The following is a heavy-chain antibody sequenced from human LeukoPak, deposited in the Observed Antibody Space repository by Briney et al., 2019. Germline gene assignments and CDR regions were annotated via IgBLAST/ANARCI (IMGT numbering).Heavy chain of an antibody. D-gene: IGHD3-10*01. J-gene: IGHJ4*02. Sequence: TSETLSLTCTVSGDSISSSNCYWGWIRQPPGKGLEWIGSIYFSGGTYYNASLKSRVTISVDTSKNQFSLKLSSVTAADTAVYYCARQTGSGLFSLPGGQGTLVTVSS. CDR1: GDSISSSNCY. CDR2: IYFSGGT. CDR3: ARQTGSGLFSLP. V-gene: IGHV4-39*01.